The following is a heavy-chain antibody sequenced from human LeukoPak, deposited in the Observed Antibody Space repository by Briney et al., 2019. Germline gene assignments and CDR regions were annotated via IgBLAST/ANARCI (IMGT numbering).Heavy chain of an antibody. J-gene: IGHJ1*01. V-gene: IGHV3-23*01. CDR1: GFSFFNYA. D-gene: IGHD3-9*01. CDR3: ARELRYFDWLSEYFQH. Sequence: GGSLRLSCVPSGFSFFNYAMSWVRQAPGKGLEWVSAISHSGDSTYYADSVKGCFTISRDNSKNTLYLQMNSLRAEDTAVYYCARELRYFDWLSEYFQHWGQGTLVTVSS. CDR2: ISHSGDST.